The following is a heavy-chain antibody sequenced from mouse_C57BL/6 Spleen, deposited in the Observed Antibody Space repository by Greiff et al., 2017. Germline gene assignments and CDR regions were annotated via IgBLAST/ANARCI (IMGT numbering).Heavy chain of an antibody. CDR2: ISSGSSTI. V-gene: IGHV5-17*01. D-gene: IGHD1-1*01. CDR1: GFTFSDYG. J-gene: IGHJ4*01. Sequence: EVPGVESGGGLVQPGGSLKLSCAASGFTFSDYGMHWVRQAPEKGLEWVAYISSGSSTIYYADTVKGRFTISRDNANNSLFLQMTSLRSEDTAMYYCARGGITTVVATFAYDMDDWGQGTSVTVSS. CDR3: ARGGITTVVATFAYDMDD.